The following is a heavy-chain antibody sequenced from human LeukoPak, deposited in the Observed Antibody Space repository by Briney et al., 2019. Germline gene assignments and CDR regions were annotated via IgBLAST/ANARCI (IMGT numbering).Heavy chain of an antibody. CDR2: IYPGDSDT. D-gene: IGHD3-22*01. Sequence: VEALKISCVGSRYSFTSYWLGWVRQMPGKGLEWMGIIYPGDSDTRYSPSFQGQVTISVDKSISTAYLQWSSLKASDTAMYYCASYDSSGHGFDYWGQGTLVTVSS. V-gene: IGHV5-51*01. CDR1: RYSFTSYW. CDR3: ASYDSSGHGFDY. J-gene: IGHJ4*02.